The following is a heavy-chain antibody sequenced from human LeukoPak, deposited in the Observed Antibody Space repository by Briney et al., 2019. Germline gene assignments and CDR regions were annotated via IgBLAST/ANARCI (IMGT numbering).Heavy chain of an antibody. CDR2: ISAYNGNT. V-gene: IGHV1-18*01. CDR3: ARDREPYDILTGGDY. CDR1: GYTFTSYG. Sequence: GASVKVSCKASGYTFTSYGISWVRQAPGQGLEWMGWISAYNGNTNYAQKLQGRVTMTTDTSTSTAYMELRSLRSDDTAVYYCARDREPYDILTGGDYWGQGTLVTVSS. J-gene: IGHJ4*02. D-gene: IGHD3-9*01.